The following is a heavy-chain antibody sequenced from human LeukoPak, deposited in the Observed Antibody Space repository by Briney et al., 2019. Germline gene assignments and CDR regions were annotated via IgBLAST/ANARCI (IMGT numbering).Heavy chain of an antibody. V-gene: IGHV2-5*01. CDR1: GFSLSTSGVG. J-gene: IGHJ5*02. CDR2: TYWNDDK. Sequence: ESGPTLVKPTQTLTLTCTFSGFSLSTSGVGVGWIRQPPGKALEWLALTYWNDDKRYSPSLKSRLTITKDTSKNQVVLTMTNMDPVDTATYYCAHIRTAFDWFDPWGQGTLVTVSS. CDR3: AHIRTAFDWFDP. D-gene: IGHD5-18*01.